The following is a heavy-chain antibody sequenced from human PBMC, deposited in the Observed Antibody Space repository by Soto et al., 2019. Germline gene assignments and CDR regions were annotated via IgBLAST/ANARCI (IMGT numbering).Heavy chain of an antibody. D-gene: IGHD6-19*01. CDR2: INHSGST. V-gene: IGHV4-34*01. J-gene: IGHJ4*02. CDR1: GESLSGYY. CDR3: ARTTDSGWYHY. Sequence: LSLTCAVYGESLSGYYWSWIRQPPGKGLEWIGEINHSGSTNYNPSLKSRVTISVDTSKNQFFLKMTYVTAADTAVFYCARTTDSGWYHYWGQGTLVTVSS.